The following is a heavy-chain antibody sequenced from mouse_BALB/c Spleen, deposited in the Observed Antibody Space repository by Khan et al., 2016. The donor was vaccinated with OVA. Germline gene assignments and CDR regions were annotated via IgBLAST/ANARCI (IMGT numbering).Heavy chain of an antibody. Sequence: QLQESGPGLVKPSQSLSLTCTVTAYSITSDYAWNWIRQFPGNKLEWMGYISSTGSTSYNPSLKSRISITRDTSKNQLFLHLNSVTTEDPATYYDATAIYYSDSYAMGYWGQGSAVTVSS. CDR3: ATAIYYSDSYAMGY. J-gene: IGHJ4*01. D-gene: IGHD2-13*01. V-gene: IGHV3-2*02. CDR2: ISSTGST. CDR1: AYSITSDYA.